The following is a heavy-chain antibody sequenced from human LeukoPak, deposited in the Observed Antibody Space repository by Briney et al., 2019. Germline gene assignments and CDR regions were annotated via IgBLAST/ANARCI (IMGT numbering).Heavy chain of an antibody. J-gene: IGHJ4*02. D-gene: IGHD5-18*01. Sequence: GGSLRLSCAVSGFTFSSYWMHWVRQTPGKGLVWVSRLNSDGSRTSYADSVKGRFTISRDNAKNTLYLQVNSLRAEDTAVYYCARGGNTAPDFDYWGQGTLVTVSS. CDR2: LNSDGSRT. CDR1: GFTFSSYW. V-gene: IGHV3-74*01. CDR3: ARGGNTAPDFDY.